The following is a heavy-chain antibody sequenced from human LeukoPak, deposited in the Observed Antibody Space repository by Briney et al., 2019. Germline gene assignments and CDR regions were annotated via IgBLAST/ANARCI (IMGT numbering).Heavy chain of an antibody. Sequence: GGSLRLSCAASGFTFSSYWMHWARQAPGKGLVWVSRINSDGSSTSYADSVKGRFTISRDNAKNTLYLQMNSLRAEDTAVYYCARGNGDSGYYYYGMDVWGQGTTVTVSS. J-gene: IGHJ6*02. D-gene: IGHD4-17*01. V-gene: IGHV3-74*01. CDR1: GFTFSSYW. CDR2: INSDGSST. CDR3: ARGNGDSGYYYYGMDV.